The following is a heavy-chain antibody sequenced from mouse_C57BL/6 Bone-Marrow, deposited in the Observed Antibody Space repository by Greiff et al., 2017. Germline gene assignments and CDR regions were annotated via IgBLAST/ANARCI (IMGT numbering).Heavy chain of an antibody. D-gene: IGHD2-3*01. CDR1: GYTFTDHT. CDR3: ARPHDGYYCAWFAD. Sequence: VQLQQSDAELVKPGASVKISCKVSGYTFTDHTIHWMKQRPEQGLEWIGYIYPRGGSTKYYEKFKGKATLAEDKSSSTAYMQLNSLTSDASAFYFCARPHDGYYCAWFADWGTGTMVTVSA. J-gene: IGHJ3*01. V-gene: IGHV1-78*01. CDR2: IYPRGGST.